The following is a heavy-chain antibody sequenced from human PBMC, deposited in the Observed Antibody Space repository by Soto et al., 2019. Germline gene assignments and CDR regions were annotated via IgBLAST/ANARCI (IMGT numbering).Heavy chain of an antibody. D-gene: IGHD3-22*01. V-gene: IGHV3-7*01. CDR1: GFTFRTYG. CDR3: VIFNLLDTSDQGY. J-gene: IGHJ4*02. Sequence: GKTLRPSNAASGFTFRTYGVNWVRQAPGKGLEWVAKINQDGSVKYYVNSVRGRFTISRDNAKNSLFLQMNSLRAEDTALYYWVIFNLLDTSDQGYWGQGILVTGYS. CDR2: INQDGSVK.